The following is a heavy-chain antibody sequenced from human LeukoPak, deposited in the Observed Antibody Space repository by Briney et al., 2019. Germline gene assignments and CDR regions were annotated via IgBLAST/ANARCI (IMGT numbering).Heavy chain of an antibody. V-gene: IGHV3-7*01. CDR1: GFTFSSYW. J-gene: IGHJ4*02. Sequence: GGSLRLSCAAPGFTFSSYWMSWGRQAAGKGLEWVANIKQDGSEIYYVDSVKGRFTISRDNAKNSLYLQMNSLRAEDTAVYYCARDVSTPQDYWGQGTLVTVSS. CDR3: ARDVSTPQDY. CDR2: IKQDGSEI. D-gene: IGHD2/OR15-2a*01.